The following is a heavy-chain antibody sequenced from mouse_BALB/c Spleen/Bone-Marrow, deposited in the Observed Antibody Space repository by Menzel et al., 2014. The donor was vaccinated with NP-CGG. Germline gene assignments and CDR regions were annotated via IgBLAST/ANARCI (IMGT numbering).Heavy chain of an antibody. CDR2: INTYNGDT. CDR3: RIYHNYDSYFNH. Sequence: VQLKQSGPELVKPGASVKISCKASGYSFTGYFMNWVKQSHGKSLEWIGRINTYNGDTFYNQKFKGKATLTVHNSSNTTHIYLLTLTSDYSTFYYFRIYHNYDSYFNHWGQCTTLTVSS. V-gene: IGHV1-37*01. CDR1: GYSFTGYF. J-gene: IGHJ2*01. D-gene: IGHD1-3*01.